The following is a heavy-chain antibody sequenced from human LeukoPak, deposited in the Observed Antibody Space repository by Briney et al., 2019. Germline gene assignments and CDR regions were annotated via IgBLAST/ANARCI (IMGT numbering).Heavy chain of an antibody. J-gene: IGHJ5*02. CDR1: GYSISSGYY. CDR2: IYHSGST. V-gene: IGHV4-38-2*01. CDR3: ARHPPSKWFDP. Sequence: SETLSLTCAVSGYSISSGYYWGWIRQPPGKGLEWIGSIYHSGSTYYNPSLKSRVTISVDTSKNQFSLKLSSVTAADTAVYYCARHPPSKWFDPWGQGTLTTVSS.